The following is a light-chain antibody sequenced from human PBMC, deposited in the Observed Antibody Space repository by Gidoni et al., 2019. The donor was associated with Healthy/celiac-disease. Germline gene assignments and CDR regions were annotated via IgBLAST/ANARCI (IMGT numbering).Light chain of an antibody. CDR2: KAS. Sequence: DIQMTQSPSTLSASVGDRVTITCRASQSISSWLAWYQRKPGKAPKLLIYKASSLEGGVPSRFSGSGSGTEFTLTISSLQPDDFATYYCQQYNSYSYTFXQXTKLEIK. V-gene: IGKV1-5*03. J-gene: IGKJ2*01. CDR1: QSISSW. CDR3: QQYNSYSYT.